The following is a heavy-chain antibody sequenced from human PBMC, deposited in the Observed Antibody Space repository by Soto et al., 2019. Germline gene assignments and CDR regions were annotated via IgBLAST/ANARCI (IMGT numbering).Heavy chain of an antibody. D-gene: IGHD3-3*01. V-gene: IGHV1-69*19. CDR3: ATATTTPVPSAYHHYGMDV. J-gene: IGHJ6*02. CDR1: GGTFNNFA. CDR2: IMPVFDTA. Sequence: QVQLVQSGAEVKKPGSSVKVSCQASGGTFNNFAFTWVRQAPGQGLEWLGGIMPVFDTANNGQRSQGRVTSSADEFTSKFYMEISSLGSDATGVYYCATATTTPVPSAYHHYGMDVWGQGTTVTVSS.